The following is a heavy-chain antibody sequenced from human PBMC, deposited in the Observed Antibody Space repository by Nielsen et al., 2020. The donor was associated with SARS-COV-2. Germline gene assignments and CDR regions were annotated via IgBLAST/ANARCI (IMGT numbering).Heavy chain of an antibody. D-gene: IGHD2-8*01. CDR2: ISSSSSYI. V-gene: IGHV3-21*01. CDR3: ARDSYCTNGVCYFYYYGMDV. J-gene: IGHJ6*02. Sequence: GESLKISCAASGFTFSSYSMNWVRQAPGKGLEWVSSISSSSSYIYYADSVKGRFTISRDNAKNSLYLQMNSLRAEDTAVYYCARDSYCTNGVCYFYYYGMDVWGQGTTVTVSS. CDR1: GFTFSSYS.